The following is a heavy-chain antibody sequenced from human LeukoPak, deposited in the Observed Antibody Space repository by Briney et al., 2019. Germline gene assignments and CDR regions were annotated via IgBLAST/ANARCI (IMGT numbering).Heavy chain of an antibody. V-gene: IGHV3-23*01. CDR3: AKDNFGVVIQYFDY. CDR2: FIGSGGST. Sequence: PGGSLRLSCAASRYTFSSYAMGWVRQAPGKGLEWVGVFIGSGGSTNYADSLKGRFTTSRDNSKNTLYLQMNSLRAEDTAVYYCAKDNFGVVIQYFDYWGQGTLVTVSS. J-gene: IGHJ4*02. CDR1: RYTFSSYA. D-gene: IGHD3-3*01.